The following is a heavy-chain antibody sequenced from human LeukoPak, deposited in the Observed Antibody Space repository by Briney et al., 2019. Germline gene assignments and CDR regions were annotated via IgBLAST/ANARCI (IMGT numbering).Heavy chain of an antibody. CDR2: INPNSGGT. Sequence: ASVKVSCKASGYTFTGYYMHWVRQAPGQGLEWMGWINPNSGGTNYAQKFQGRVTMTRDTSISTAYMELSRLRSDDTAVYYCARAKSYYYDSSGYYTGRRFDAFDIWGQGTMVTVSS. CDR1: GYTFTGYY. V-gene: IGHV1-2*02. CDR3: ARAKSYYYDSSGYYTGRRFDAFDI. J-gene: IGHJ3*02. D-gene: IGHD3-22*01.